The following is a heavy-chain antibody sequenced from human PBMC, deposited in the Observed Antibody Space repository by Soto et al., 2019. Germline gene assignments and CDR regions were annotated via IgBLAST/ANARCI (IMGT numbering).Heavy chain of an antibody. Sequence: ETLSLTCTVSGGSISSGSYYWGWIRQPPGKGLEWIGSIYYSGSTYYNPSLKSRVTISVDTSKNQFSLKLSSVTAADTAVYYGTRQDGLITMIVGYDYWGQGTLVTVSS. J-gene: IGHJ4*02. D-gene: IGHD3-22*01. V-gene: IGHV4-39*01. CDR1: GGSISSGSYY. CDR3: TRQDGLITMIVGYDY. CDR2: IYYSGST.